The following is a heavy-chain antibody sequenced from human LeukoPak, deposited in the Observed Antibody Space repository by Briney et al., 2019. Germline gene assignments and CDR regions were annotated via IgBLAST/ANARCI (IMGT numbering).Heavy chain of an antibody. CDR2: MNPNSGNT. CDR1: GYTFTSYD. V-gene: IGHV1-8*01. D-gene: IGHD6-13*01. J-gene: IGHJ5*02. CDR3: AKIAAAGTTSRRDWFDP. Sequence: ASVKVSCKASGYTFTSYDINWVRQATGQGLEWMGWMNPNSGNTGYAQQFQGRVTMTRNTSISTAYMELSSLGSEDTAVYYCAKIAAAGTTSRRDWFDPWGQGTLVTVSS.